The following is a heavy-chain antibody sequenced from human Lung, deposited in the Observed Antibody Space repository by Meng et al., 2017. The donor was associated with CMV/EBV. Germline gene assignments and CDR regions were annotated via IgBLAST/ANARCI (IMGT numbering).Heavy chain of an antibody. CDR2: IKEDGSEK. CDR1: GFTFSSYW. D-gene: IGHD5-12*01. CDR3: AREQWLHPLLDH. V-gene: IGHV3-7*01. Sequence: LTXADPGFTFSSYWMSWVRQAPGKGLEWVANIKEDGSEKYYVDSVKGRFTISRDKAKKSLDLQMNSLRAEDTAVYYCAREQWLHPLLDHLGQGPLVTVSS. J-gene: IGHJ4*02.